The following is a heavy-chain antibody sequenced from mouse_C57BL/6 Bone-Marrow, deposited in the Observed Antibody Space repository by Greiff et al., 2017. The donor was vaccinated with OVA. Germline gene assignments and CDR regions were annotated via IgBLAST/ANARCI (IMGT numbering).Heavy chain of an antibody. Sequence: EVKLMESGGGLVKPGGSLKLSCAASGFTFSSYAMSWVRQTPEKRLEWVATISDGGSYTYYPDNVKGRFTISRDNAKNNLYLQMSHLKSEDTAMYYCARDPLKGYYAMDYWGQGTSVTVSS. J-gene: IGHJ4*01. CDR3: ARDPLKGYYAMDY. CDR1: GFTFSSYA. CDR2: ISDGGSYT. V-gene: IGHV5-4*01.